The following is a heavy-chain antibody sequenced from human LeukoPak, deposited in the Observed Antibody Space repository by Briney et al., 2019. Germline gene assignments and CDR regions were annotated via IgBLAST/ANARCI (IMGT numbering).Heavy chain of an antibody. CDR1: GGSFSGYY. J-gene: IGHJ5*02. V-gene: IGHV4-34*01. D-gene: IGHD2-2*01. CDR2: INHSGST. Sequence: SETLSLTCAVYGGSFSGYYWSWIRQPPGKGLEWIGEINHSGSTNYNPSLKSRVTMSVDTSKNQFSLKLSSVTAADTAVYYCARDVYQLLLSNWFDPWGQGTLVTVSS. CDR3: ARDVYQLLLSNWFDP.